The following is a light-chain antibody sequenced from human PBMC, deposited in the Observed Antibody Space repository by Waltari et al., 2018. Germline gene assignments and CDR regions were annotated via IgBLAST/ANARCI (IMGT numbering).Light chain of an antibody. V-gene: IGLV1-47*01. CDR2: RDK. CDR3: AAWDDRLRGPL. CDR1: ASNIGTND. J-gene: IGLJ2*01. Sequence: QSVLTQPPSASGTPGQRVTISGSGSASNIGTNDLYWYQQLPGMAPRLLIYRDKQRPPGVPDRFSGSQSGTSASLAISGLRSEDEADYYCAAWDDRLRGPLFGGGTKLTVL.